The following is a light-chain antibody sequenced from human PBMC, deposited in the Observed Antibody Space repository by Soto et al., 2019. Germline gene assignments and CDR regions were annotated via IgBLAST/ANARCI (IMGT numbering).Light chain of an antibody. V-gene: IGKV3-20*01. CDR2: GAS. J-gene: IGKJ1*01. CDR1: QSISSSY. CDR3: KQYGTSSWT. Sequence: EIVLTQSPGTLSLSPGERATLSCRASQSISSSYLAWYQQKPGQAPRLLIYGASSRATGLPDRFSGGGSGTDFTLTISRLEPEEFAVYYCKQYGTSSWTFGQGTKVEIK.